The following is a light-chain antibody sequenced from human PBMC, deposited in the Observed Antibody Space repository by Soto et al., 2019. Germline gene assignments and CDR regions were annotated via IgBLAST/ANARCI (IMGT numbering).Light chain of an antibody. CDR1: QSVGSF. J-gene: IGKJ3*01. CDR2: DAS. V-gene: IGKV3-11*01. Sequence: EIVLTQSPATLSLSPGERATLSCRASQSVGSFLAWYQQKSGQAPRLLIYDASNRAPGIPARFSGSGSGTDFTLTISSLEAEDFAVYYCQHRNNRLATFGRATKVDIK. CDR3: QHRNNRLAT.